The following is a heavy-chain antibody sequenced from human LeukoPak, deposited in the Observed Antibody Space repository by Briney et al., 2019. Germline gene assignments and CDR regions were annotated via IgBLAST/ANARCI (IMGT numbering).Heavy chain of an antibody. J-gene: IGHJ4*02. CDR1: GFTFSSYG. V-gene: IGHV3-23*01. Sequence: GGSLRLSCAASGFTFSSYGVSWVRQAPGKGLEWVSGISGSGGSTYYADSVKGRFTTSRDNSKNTLYLQMNSLRAEDTAVYYCAKSGSQRPDYWGQGTLVTVSA. D-gene: IGHD3-10*01. CDR2: ISGSGGST. CDR3: AKSGSQRPDY.